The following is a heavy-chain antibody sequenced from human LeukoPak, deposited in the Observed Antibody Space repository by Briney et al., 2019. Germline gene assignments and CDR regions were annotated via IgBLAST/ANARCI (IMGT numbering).Heavy chain of an antibody. D-gene: IGHD1-1*01. CDR2: IYSGGST. Sequence: PGGSLRLSCAASGFTFSSYSMNWVRQAPGKGLEWVSVIYSGGSTYYADSVKGRFTISRDNSKNTLYLQMNSLRAEDTAVYYCARGTTGTTPDDAFDIWGQGTMVTVSS. CDR1: GFTFSSYS. J-gene: IGHJ3*02. V-gene: IGHV3-53*01. CDR3: ARGTTGTTPDDAFDI.